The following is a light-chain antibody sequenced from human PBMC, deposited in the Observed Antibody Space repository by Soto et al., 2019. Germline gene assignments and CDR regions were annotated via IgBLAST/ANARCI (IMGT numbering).Light chain of an antibody. CDR1: SSDVGGY. CDR2: EVS. J-gene: IGLJ2*01. V-gene: IGLV2-11*01. CDR3: CSYAGSYSLI. Sequence: QSALTQPRSVSGSPGQSVTISCTGTSSDVGGYVSWYQQHPRKAPKLMIYEVSKRPSGVPDRFSGSKSGNTASLTISGLQAEDEADYYCCSYAGSYSLIFGGGTKLTVL.